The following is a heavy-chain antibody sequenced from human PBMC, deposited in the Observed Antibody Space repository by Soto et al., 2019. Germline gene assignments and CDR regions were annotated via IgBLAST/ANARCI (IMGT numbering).Heavy chain of an antibody. V-gene: IGHV4-59*01. J-gene: IGHJ3*02. CDR3: ARDRPINYYDPYDAFDI. Sequence: QVQLQESGPGLVKPSETLSLTCAVSGASISSYYWGWIRQPPGQGLEWIGYIYYSGSTTYNPSLRSRVTISIDTSKNQLSLKVSSVTAADTAVYYCARDRPINYYDPYDAFDIWGQGTMVTVSS. CDR1: GASISSYY. D-gene: IGHD3-22*01. CDR2: IYYSGST.